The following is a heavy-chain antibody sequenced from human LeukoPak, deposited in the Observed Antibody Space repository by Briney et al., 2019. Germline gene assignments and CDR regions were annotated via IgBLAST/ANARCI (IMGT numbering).Heavy chain of an antibody. Sequence: GGSLRLSCAASGFTFSSYSVNWVRQAPGKGLEWVSYISSSSSTIFYADSVKGRFTISRDNAKNSLYLQMHILRDEDTAVYYCARAWYSWGYYFDYWGQGTLVTVSS. V-gene: IGHV3-48*02. J-gene: IGHJ4*02. CDR2: ISSSSSTI. CDR3: ARAWYSWGYYFDY. CDR1: GFTFSSYS. D-gene: IGHD1-26*01.